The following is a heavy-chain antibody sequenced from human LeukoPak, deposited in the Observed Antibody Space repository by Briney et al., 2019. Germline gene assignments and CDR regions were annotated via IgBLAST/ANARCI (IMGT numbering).Heavy chain of an antibody. J-gene: IGHJ3*02. V-gene: IGHV4-61*02. CDR2: IYTSGST. Sequence: SQTLSLTCTVSGGSISSGSYYWSWIRQPAGKGLEWIGRIYTSGSTNYNPSLKSRVTISVDTSKNQFSLKLSSVTAADTAVYYCARESRFGELVHAFDIWGQGTMVTVSS. D-gene: IGHD3-10*01. CDR1: GGSISSGSYY. CDR3: ARESRFGELVHAFDI.